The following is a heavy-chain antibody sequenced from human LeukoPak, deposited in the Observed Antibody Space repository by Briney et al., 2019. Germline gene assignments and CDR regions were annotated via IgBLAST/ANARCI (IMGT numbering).Heavy chain of an antibody. CDR1: GGSISSYY. CDR3: ARRGGSYYNLYDY. Sequence: SETLSLTCTVSGGSISSYYWSWIRQPPGKGLEWIGYIYYSGSTNYNPSLKSRVTISVDTSKNQFSLKLSSVTAADTAVYYCARRGGSYYNLYDYWGQGTLVTVSS. J-gene: IGHJ4*02. V-gene: IGHV4-59*08. CDR2: IYYSGST. D-gene: IGHD1-26*01.